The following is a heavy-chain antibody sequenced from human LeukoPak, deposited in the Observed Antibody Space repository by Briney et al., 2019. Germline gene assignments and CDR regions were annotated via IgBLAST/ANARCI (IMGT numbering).Heavy chain of an antibody. D-gene: IGHD5-18*01. Sequence: SVKVSCKASGGTFSSYAISWVRQAPGQGLEWMGRIIPILGIANYAQKFQGRVTITADKSTSTAYMELSSLRSEDTAVYYCARTYSYGYVLWFDPWGQGTLVTVSS. J-gene: IGHJ5*02. CDR1: GGTFSSYA. CDR3: ARTYSYGYVLWFDP. V-gene: IGHV1-69*04. CDR2: IIPILGIA.